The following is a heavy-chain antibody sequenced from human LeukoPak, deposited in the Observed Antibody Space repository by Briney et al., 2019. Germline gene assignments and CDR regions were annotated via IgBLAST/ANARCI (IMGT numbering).Heavy chain of an antibody. CDR2: IRSKANSYAT. CDR3: TRSPLGYCSGGSCIKGQNWFDP. Sequence: GGSLRLSCAASGFTFSGSAMHWVRQASGEGLEWVGRIRSKANSYATAYAASVKGRFTISRDDSKNTAYLQMNSLKTEDTAVYYCTRSPLGYCSGGSCIKGQNWFDPWGQGTLVTVSS. J-gene: IGHJ5*02. D-gene: IGHD2-15*01. V-gene: IGHV3-73*01. CDR1: GFTFSGSA.